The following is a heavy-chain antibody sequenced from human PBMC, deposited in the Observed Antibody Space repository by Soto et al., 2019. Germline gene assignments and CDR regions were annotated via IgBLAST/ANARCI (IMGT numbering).Heavy chain of an antibody. CDR2: ISRSGRGSA. CDR3: ARGRYLDSSDYWVANLPFDH. J-gene: IGHJ4*02. CDR1: GFTFNIYV. V-gene: IGHV3-23*01. Sequence: GGSLRLSCAASGFTFNIYVMTWVRHAPGEGLEWVSSISRSGRGSAYYADSVKGRFTTSRDNSENTLFLQMNNLRDEDTALYYCARGRYLDSSDYWVANLPFDHWGLGTLVTVSS. D-gene: IGHD3-22*01.